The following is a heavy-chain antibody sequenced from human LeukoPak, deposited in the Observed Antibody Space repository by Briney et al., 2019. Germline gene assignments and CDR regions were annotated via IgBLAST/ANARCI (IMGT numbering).Heavy chain of an antibody. CDR2: IYTSGST. D-gene: IGHD3-3*01. Sequence: PSETLSLTCTVSGGSISSYYWSWIRQPAGKGLEWIGRIYTSGSTNYNPSLKSRVTISVDKSKNQFSLKLSSVTAADTAVYYCATGLYDFRSGYSMDVWGKGTTVTVSS. J-gene: IGHJ6*03. CDR1: GGSISSYY. CDR3: ATGLYDFRSGYSMDV. V-gene: IGHV4-4*07.